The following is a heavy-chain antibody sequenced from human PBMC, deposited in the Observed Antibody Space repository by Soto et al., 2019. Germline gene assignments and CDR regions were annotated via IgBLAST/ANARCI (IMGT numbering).Heavy chain of an antibody. CDR2: IYWDDDK. CDR1: GFSLSTREVG. J-gene: IGHJ4*02. V-gene: IGHV2-5*02. Sequence: QITLKESGPTLGKPTQTLTLTCTFSGFSLSTREVGVGWIRQPQGKALEWLALIYWDDDKRYSPSLKSRRPINNDTNKTRVVLTMTHMDPVGRATYYGAHAGRAEKRPPDFDYWGQGTLVTVSS. CDR3: AHAGRAEKRPPDFDY.